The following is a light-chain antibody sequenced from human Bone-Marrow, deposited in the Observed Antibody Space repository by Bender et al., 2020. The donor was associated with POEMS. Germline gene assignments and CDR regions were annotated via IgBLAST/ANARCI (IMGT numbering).Light chain of an antibody. V-gene: IGLV1-44*01. CDR2: INN. J-gene: IGLJ3*02. CDR1: SSNIGTNP. Sequence: QSVLTQPPSASGTPGQRVTISCSGSSSNIGTNPVNWYQQLPGTAPKLLIYINNQRPSGVPDRFSGSKSGTSASLAISGLRPEDEADYYCAAWEDSLNGWVFGGGTKLTVL. CDR3: AAWEDSLNGWV.